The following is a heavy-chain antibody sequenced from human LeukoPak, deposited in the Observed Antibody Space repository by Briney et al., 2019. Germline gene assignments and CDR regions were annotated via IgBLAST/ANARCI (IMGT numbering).Heavy chain of an antibody. D-gene: IGHD6-19*01. CDR2: IRYDGSDK. J-gene: IGHJ5*02. Sequence: GGSLRLSCAASGFTFSDHGIHWVRQAPGKGLEWVAFIRYDGSDKYYADSVKGRFTISRDNFKNTLYLQMNSLRYKDTALYYSSHSVSSGLTRWFDPGAQGTLVTVSS. CDR1: GFTFSDHG. CDR3: SHSVSSGLTRWFDP. V-gene: IGHV3-30*02.